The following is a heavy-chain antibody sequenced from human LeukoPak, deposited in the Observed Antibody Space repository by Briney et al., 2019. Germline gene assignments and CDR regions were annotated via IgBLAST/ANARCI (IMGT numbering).Heavy chain of an antibody. Sequence: SETLSLTCAVYGGSFSGYYWSWIRQPPGKGLEWIGEINHSGSTNYNPSLKSRVTISVDTSKNQFSLKLSSVTAADTAVYYCASTIAVAGTGYWGQGTLVTVSS. D-gene: IGHD6-19*01. CDR3: ASTIAVAGTGY. CDR1: GGSFSGYY. J-gene: IGHJ4*02. CDR2: INHSGST. V-gene: IGHV4-34*01.